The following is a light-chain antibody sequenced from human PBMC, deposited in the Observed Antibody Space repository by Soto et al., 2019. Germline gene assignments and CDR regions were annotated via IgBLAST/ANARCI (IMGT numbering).Light chain of an antibody. CDR2: KAS. Sequence: STRAGTVKGRVTSSCRASQTISSWLAWYQQKPGKAPKLLIYKASTLKSGVPSRFSGSGSGTEFTLTLSSLQPDDSAPYYCQPSNSYSEPFAQGTNVAIK. J-gene: IGKJ1*01. V-gene: IGKV1-5*03. CDR1: QTISSW. CDR3: QPSNSYSEP.